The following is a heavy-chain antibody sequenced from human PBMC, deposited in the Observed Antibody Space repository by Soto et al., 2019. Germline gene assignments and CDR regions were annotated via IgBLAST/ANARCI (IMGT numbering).Heavy chain of an antibody. J-gene: IGHJ5*02. CDR1: GASVSSGDYY. V-gene: IGHV4-30-4*01. Sequence: QVQLQVSGPGLVEPSQTLSLTCTVSGASVSSGDYYWTWIRQPPGKDLEWIGYIYSSGDTNYNPSLRSRLTMSKDTSKNQFSLKLSSVPAADTAVYYCARRVTGGGERFDPWGQGTLVTVSS. D-gene: IGHD7-27*01. CDR3: ARRVTGGGERFDP. CDR2: IYSSGDT.